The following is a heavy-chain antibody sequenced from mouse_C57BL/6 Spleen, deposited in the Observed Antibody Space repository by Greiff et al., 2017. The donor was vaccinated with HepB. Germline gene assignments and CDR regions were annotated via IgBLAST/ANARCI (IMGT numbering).Heavy chain of an antibody. CDR1: GFTFSDYG. Sequence: EVKVVESGGGLVKPGGSLKLSCAASGFTFSDYGMHWVRQAPEKGLEWVAYISSGSSTIYYADTVKGRFTISRDNAKNTLFLQMTSLRSEDTAMYYCARPYYGSSSFAYWGQGTLVTVSA. CDR3: ARPYYGSSSFAY. CDR2: ISSGSSTI. J-gene: IGHJ3*01. D-gene: IGHD1-1*01. V-gene: IGHV5-17*01.